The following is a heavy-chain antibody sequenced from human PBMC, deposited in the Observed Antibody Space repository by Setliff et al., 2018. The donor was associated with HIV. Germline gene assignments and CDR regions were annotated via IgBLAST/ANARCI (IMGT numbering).Heavy chain of an antibody. CDR2: ISGSGGDT. CDR3: AKVTGYSYAPGRYFDY. D-gene: IGHD5-18*01. J-gene: IGHJ4*02. CDR1: GFTFSSYA. Sequence: GGSLRLSCASSGFTFSSYAMTWVRQAPGKGLECVAVISGSGGDTYYADSVKGRFVISREKSKSTLYLQMNSLRAEDTAVYYCAKVTGYSYAPGRYFDYWGQGTLVTVSS. V-gene: IGHV3-23*01.